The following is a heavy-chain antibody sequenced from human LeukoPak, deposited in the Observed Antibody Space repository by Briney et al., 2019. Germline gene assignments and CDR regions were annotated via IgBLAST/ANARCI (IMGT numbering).Heavy chain of an antibody. Sequence: GGSLRLSCAAFGFTFSSYSMNWVRQAPGKGLEWVSSISSSSIYIYYADSVKGRFTISRDNAKNSLYLQMNSLRAEDTAVYYCARDYSTVTTFFDYWGQGTVVTVSS. J-gene: IGHJ4*02. CDR1: GFTFSSYS. CDR3: ARDYSTVTTFFDY. V-gene: IGHV3-21*01. CDR2: ISSSSIYI. D-gene: IGHD4-17*01.